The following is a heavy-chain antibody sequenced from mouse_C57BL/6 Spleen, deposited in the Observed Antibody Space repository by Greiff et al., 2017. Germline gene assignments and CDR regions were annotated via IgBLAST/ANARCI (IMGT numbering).Heavy chain of an antibody. J-gene: IGHJ1*03. V-gene: IGHV3-6*01. Sequence: EVKLMESGPGLVKPSQSLSLTCSVTGYSITSGYYWNWIRQFPGNKLEWMGYISYDGSNNYNPSLKNRISITRDTSKNQFFLKLNSVTTEDTATYYCATTIITNYWYFDVWGTGTTVTVSS. D-gene: IGHD1-1*01. CDR2: ISYDGSN. CDR3: ATTIITNYWYFDV. CDR1: GYSITSGYY.